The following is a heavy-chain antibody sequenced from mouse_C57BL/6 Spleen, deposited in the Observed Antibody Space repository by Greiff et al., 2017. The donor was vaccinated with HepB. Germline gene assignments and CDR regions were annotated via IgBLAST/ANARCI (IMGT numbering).Heavy chain of an antibody. J-gene: IGHJ2*01. Sequence: EVNLVESGEGLVKPGGSLKLSCAASGFTFSSYAMSWVSQTPEKRLEWVADISSGGDYIYYADTVKGRFTISRDNARNTLYLQMSSLKSEDTAMYYGTRDGYYGSGDYFDYWGQGTTLTVSS. CDR3: TRDGYYGSGDYFDY. D-gene: IGHD1-1*01. CDR1: GFTFSSYA. V-gene: IGHV5-9-1*02. CDR2: ISSGGDYI.